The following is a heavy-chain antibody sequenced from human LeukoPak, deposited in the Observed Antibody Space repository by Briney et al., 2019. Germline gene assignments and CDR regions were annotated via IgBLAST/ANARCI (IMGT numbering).Heavy chain of an antibody. J-gene: IGHJ4*02. D-gene: IGHD3-16*02. Sequence: GGSLRLSCAASGFTFSSYAMSWVRQAPGKGLEWVSAVSGSGGSTYYADSVKGRFTISRDNSKNTLYLQMNSLRAEDTAVYYCAKSFMVTFGGVIVSPGFDYWGQGTLVTVSS. CDR3: AKSFMVTFGGVIVSPGFDY. V-gene: IGHV3-23*01. CDR1: GFTFSSYA. CDR2: VSGSGGST.